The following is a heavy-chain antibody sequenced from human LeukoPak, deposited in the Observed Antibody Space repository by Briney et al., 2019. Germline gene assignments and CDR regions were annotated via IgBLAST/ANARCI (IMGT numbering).Heavy chain of an antibody. CDR2: INPNSGGT. D-gene: IGHD2-2*01. CDR3: ARDCSSTSCYHYYYMGV. Sequence: ASVKVSCKASGYTFTGYYMHWVRQAPGQGLEWMAWINPNSGGTDYAQKFQGRVTMTRDTSISTAYMELSRLRSDDTAVYYCARDCSSTSCYHYYYMGVWGKGTTVTVSS. J-gene: IGHJ6*03. CDR1: GYTFTGYY. V-gene: IGHV1-2*02.